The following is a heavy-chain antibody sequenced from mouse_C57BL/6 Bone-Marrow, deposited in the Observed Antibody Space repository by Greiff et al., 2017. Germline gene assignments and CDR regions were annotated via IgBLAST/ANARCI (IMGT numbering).Heavy chain of an antibody. J-gene: IGHJ2*01. Sequence: QVHVKQSGAELVKPGASVKLSCKASGYTFTSYWMHWVKQRPGQGLEWIGMIHPNSGSTNYNEKFKSKATLTVDKSSSTAYMQLSSLTSEDSAVYYCARDYYGLFDYWGQGTTLTVSS. CDR2: IHPNSGST. CDR1: GYTFTSYW. V-gene: IGHV1-64*01. CDR3: ARDYYGLFDY. D-gene: IGHD1-2*01.